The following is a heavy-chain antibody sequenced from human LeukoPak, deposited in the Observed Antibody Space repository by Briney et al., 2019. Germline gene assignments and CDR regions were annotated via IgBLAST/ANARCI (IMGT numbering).Heavy chain of an antibody. J-gene: IGHJ4*02. D-gene: IGHD3-22*01. CDR1: GFTFSSYA. CDR3: ARDSSSSGYYSFED. Sequence: GGSLRLSCAASGFTFSSYALHWVRQAPGKGLEWVAVISYDGGNKYYADSVKGRFTISRDNSKNTLYLQMNSLRAEDTAVYYCARDSSSSGYYSFEDWGQGTLVTVSS. CDR2: ISYDGGNK. V-gene: IGHV3-30*01.